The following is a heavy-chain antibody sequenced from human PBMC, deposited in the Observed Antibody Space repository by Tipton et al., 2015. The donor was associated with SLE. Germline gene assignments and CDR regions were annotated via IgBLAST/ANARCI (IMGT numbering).Heavy chain of an antibody. CDR2: VYNDGSA. J-gene: IGHJ4*02. V-gene: IGHV3-53*05. D-gene: IGHD3-3*01. CDR3: ARERSYDFWSASDY. CDR1: GFIVSSYY. Sequence: GSLRLSCAASGFIVSSYYMSWVRQAPGKGLEWVSIVYNDGSAHYADSVKGRFTLSRDTSKNTLYLQMDSLRPEDTAVYYCARERSYDFWSASDYWGQGTLVTVSS.